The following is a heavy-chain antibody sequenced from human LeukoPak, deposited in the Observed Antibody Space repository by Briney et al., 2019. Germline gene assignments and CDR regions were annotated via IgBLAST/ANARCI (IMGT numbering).Heavy chain of an antibody. CDR1: GFTFSSYP. Sequence: GGSLRLSCAASGFTFSSYPMSWVRQAPGKGLEWVSVIIGSGITTFYADSVKGRFTISRDNSKNTLYLQMNSLRAEDTAIYYCAKLWTGSYPSYFDYWGQGTLVTVSS. J-gene: IGHJ4*02. D-gene: IGHD3-10*01. CDR3: AKLWTGSYPSYFDY. V-gene: IGHV3-23*01. CDR2: IIGSGITT.